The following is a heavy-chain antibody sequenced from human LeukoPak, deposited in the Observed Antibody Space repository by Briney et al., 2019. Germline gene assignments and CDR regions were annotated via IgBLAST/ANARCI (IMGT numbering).Heavy chain of an antibody. J-gene: IGHJ6*02. Sequence: ASVKVSCKASGYTFTSYGISWVRQAPGQGLEWMGWISAYNGNTNYAQKLQGRVTMTTDTSTSTAYMELRSLRSDDTAVYYCARDSRLVATLDYYGMDVWGQGTTVTVSS. D-gene: IGHD5-12*01. CDR3: ARDSRLVATLDYYGMDV. V-gene: IGHV1-18*01. CDR1: GYTFTSYG. CDR2: ISAYNGNT.